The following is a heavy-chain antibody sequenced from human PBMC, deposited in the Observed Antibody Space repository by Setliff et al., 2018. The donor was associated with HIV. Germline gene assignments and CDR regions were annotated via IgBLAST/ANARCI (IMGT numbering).Heavy chain of an antibody. V-gene: IGHV4-4*09. D-gene: IGHD3-10*01. J-gene: IGHJ6*03. CDR1: GGSISSYY. CDR3: ARDPRDYYGSGSSPGYYYYMDV. Sequence: PSETLSLTCTVSGGSISSYYWSWIRQPPGKGLEWIGYIYTSGSTNYNPSLKSRVTMSVDTSKNQFSLKLSSVTAADTAVYYCARDPRDYYGSGSSPGYYYYMDVWGTGTTVTVSS. CDR2: IYTSGST.